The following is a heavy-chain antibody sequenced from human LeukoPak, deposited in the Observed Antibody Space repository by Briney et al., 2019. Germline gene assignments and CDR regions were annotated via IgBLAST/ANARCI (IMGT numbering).Heavy chain of an antibody. CDR1: GGSFSGYY. CDR2: INHSGST. J-gene: IGHJ4*02. CDR3: ARVGGIQLWLRYFDY. V-gene: IGHV4-34*01. Sequence: PSETLSLTCAVYGGSFSGYYWSWIRQPPGKGLEWIGEINHSGSTNYNPSLKSRVTISVDTSKNQFSLKLSSVTAADTAVYYCARVGGIQLWLRYFDYWGQGTLVTVSS. D-gene: IGHD5-18*01.